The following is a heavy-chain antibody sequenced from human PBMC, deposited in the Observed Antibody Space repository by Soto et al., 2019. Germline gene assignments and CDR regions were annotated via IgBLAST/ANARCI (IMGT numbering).Heavy chain of an antibody. V-gene: IGHV5-51*01. CDR3: ASPRYSGSYYHAFDL. Sequence: GESLKISCKGSGYSFTTYWIGWVRQMPGKGLEWMGIIYPGDSDTRYGPSFRGQVTISADKSISTAYLQWSSLKASDTAMYYCASPRYSGSYYHAFDLWGQGTMVTVSS. J-gene: IGHJ3*01. CDR2: IYPGDSDT. CDR1: GYSFTTYW. D-gene: IGHD1-26*01.